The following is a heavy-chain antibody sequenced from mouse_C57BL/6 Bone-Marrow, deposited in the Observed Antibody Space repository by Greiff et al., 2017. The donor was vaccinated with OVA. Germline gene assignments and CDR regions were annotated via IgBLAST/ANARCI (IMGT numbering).Heavy chain of an antibody. Sequence: EVQRVESGPVLVKPGASVKMSCKASGYTFTDYYMNWVKQSHGKSLEWIGVINPYNGGTSYNQKFKGKATLTVDKSSSTAYMELNSLTSEDSAFYYCARGGSTTVVAKDYFDYWGQGTTLTVSS. CDR3: ARGGSTTVVAKDYFDY. D-gene: IGHD1-1*01. J-gene: IGHJ2*01. CDR2: INPYNGGT. CDR1: GYTFTDYY. V-gene: IGHV1-19*01.